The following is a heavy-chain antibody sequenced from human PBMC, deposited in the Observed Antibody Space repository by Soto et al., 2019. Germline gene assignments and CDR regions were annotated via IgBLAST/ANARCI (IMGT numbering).Heavy chain of an antibody. Sequence: LRLSCAASGFTFSSYAMSWVRQAPGKGLEWVSAISGSGGSTYYADSVKGRFTISRDNSKNTLYLQMNSLRAEDTAVYYRAKVFVVVVAATNAFDYWGQGTLVTVYS. CDR3: AKVFVVVVAATNAFDY. D-gene: IGHD2-15*01. CDR1: GFTFSSYA. V-gene: IGHV3-23*01. CDR2: ISGSGGST. J-gene: IGHJ4*02.